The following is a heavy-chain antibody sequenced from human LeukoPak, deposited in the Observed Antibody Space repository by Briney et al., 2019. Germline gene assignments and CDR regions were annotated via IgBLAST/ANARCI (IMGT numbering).Heavy chain of an antibody. V-gene: IGHV3-21*01. CDR1: GFTFSSYS. J-gene: IGHJ6*02. D-gene: IGHD2-2*01. Sequence: SGGSLRLSCAASGFTFSSYSMNWVRQAPGKGLEWVSSISSSSSYIYYADSVKGRFTISRDNDKNSVYLQMNSLRAEDTAVYYCARDLVVVPAASVDYYYGMDVWGQGTTVTVSS. CDR3: ARDLVVVPAASVDYYYGMDV. CDR2: ISSSSSYI.